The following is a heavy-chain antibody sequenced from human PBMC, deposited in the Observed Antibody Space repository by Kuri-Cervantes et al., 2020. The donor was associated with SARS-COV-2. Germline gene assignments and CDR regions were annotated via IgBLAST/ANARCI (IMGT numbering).Heavy chain of an antibody. CDR2: INPNSGGT. CDR3: AKDKGFGELFFDY. V-gene: IGHV1-2*04. D-gene: IGHD3-10*01. CDR1: GYTFTGYY. Sequence: ASVKVSCKASGYTFTGYYMHWVRQAPGQGLEWMGWINPNSGGTNYAQKFQGWVTMTRDTSISTVYMELSSLRAEDTAVHYCAKDKGFGELFFDYWGQGTLVTVSS. J-gene: IGHJ4*02.